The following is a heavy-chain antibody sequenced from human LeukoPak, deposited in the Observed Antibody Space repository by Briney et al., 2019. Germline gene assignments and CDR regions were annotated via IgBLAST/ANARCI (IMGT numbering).Heavy chain of an antibody. CDR2: INPSGGST. CDR1: GYTFTSYY. V-gene: IGHV1-46*01. Sequence: ASVKVSCKASGYTFTSYYMHWVRQAPGQGLEWMGIINPSGGSTSYAQKFQGRVTMTRDMSTSTVYMELSSLGSEDTAVYYCARVGVVTQFDYWGQGTLVTVSS. J-gene: IGHJ4*02. D-gene: IGHD4-23*01. CDR3: ARVGVVTQFDY.